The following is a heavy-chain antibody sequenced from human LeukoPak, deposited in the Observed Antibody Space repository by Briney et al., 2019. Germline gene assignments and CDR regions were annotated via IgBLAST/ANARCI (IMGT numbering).Heavy chain of an antibody. V-gene: IGHV4-59*01. CDR1: GGSISSYY. D-gene: IGHD3-10*01. Sequence: SETLSLTCTVSGGSISSYYWSWIRQPPGKGLEWIGYIYYSGSANYNPSLKSRVTISVDTSKNQFSLKLSSVTAADTAVYYCARARRYYGPYLDYWGQGTLVTVSS. CDR3: ARARRYYGPYLDY. J-gene: IGHJ4*02. CDR2: IYYSGSA.